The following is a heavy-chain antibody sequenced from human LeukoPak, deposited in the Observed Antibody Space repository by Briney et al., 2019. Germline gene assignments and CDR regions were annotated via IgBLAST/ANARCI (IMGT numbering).Heavy chain of an antibody. CDR1: GDSVSSNSAA. CDR2: TYYRSKWYF. V-gene: IGHV6-1*01. D-gene: IGHD1-1*01. Sequence: SQTLSLTCVISGDSVSSNSAAWNWIRQSPSRGLEWLGRTYYRSKWYFDYAVSVKSRMTSNPDTSKNQFSLQLNSVTPEDTAVYYCARGGSGTTVSLFAYWGQGTLVTVSS. J-gene: IGHJ4*02. CDR3: ARGGSGTTVSLFAY.